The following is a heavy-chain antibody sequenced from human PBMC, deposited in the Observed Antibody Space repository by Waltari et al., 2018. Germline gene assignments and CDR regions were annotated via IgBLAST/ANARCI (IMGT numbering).Heavy chain of an antibody. Sequence: EVQLVQSGAEVKKPGESLKISCKGSGYSFTSYWIGWVRQIPGKGLEWMGIIYPGDSDTRYSPSFQGQVTISADKSISTAYLQWSSLKASDTAMYYCARHQGDSSGYGRYYYYYMDVWGKGTTVTVSS. CDR3: ARHQGDSSGYGRYYYYYMDV. CDR1: GYSFTSYW. V-gene: IGHV5-51*01. J-gene: IGHJ6*03. CDR2: IYPGDSDT. D-gene: IGHD3-22*01.